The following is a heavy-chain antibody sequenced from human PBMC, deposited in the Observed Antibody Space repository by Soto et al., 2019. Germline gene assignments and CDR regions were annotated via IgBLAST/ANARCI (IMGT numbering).Heavy chain of an antibody. CDR2: ISSSSSTI. J-gene: IGHJ4*02. Sequence: GGSLRLSCAASGFTFSSYSMNWVRQAPGKGLEWVSYISSSSSTIYYADSVKGRFTISRDNAKNSLYLQMNSLRDEDTAVYYCARGDYYDSSGYYATFDYWGQGTLVTVSS. CDR1: GFTFSSYS. CDR3: ARGDYYDSSGYYATFDY. D-gene: IGHD3-22*01. V-gene: IGHV3-48*02.